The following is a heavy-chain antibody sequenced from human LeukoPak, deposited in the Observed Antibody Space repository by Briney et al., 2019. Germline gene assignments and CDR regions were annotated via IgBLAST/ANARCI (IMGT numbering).Heavy chain of an antibody. Sequence: SETLSLTCAVYXGXXXGYYWSXXXXPXXXXXEWIGEINHSGNTNYNPSLKSRVTISVDTSKNQFSLKLSSVTAADTAXYYCARGPYDSSRDWGQGTLVTVSS. V-gene: IGHV4-34*01. J-gene: IGHJ4*02. CDR3: ARGPYDSSRD. D-gene: IGHD3-22*01. CDR2: INHSGNT. CDR1: XGXXXGYY.